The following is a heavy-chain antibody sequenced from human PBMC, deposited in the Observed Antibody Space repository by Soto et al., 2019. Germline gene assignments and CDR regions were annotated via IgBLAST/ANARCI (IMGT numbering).Heavy chain of an antibody. D-gene: IGHD6-13*01. CDR2: INHSGST. CDR3: ARVSSSWGLVNYFDY. Sequence: SETLSLTCAVYGGSFSGYYWSWIRQPPGKGLEWIGEINHSGSTNYNPSLKSRVTILVDTSKNQFSLKLSSVTAADTAVYYCARVSSSWGLVNYFDYWGQGTLVTVS. J-gene: IGHJ4*02. CDR1: GGSFSGYY. V-gene: IGHV4-34*01.